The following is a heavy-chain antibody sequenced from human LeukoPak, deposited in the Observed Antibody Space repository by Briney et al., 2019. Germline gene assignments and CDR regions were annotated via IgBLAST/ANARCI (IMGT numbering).Heavy chain of an antibody. J-gene: IGHJ2*01. CDR1: GGSISSYY. V-gene: IGHV4-59*01. D-gene: IGHD1-26*01. CDR3: ASVADAWELHWYFDL. CDR2: IYYSGST. Sequence: SETLSLTCTVSGGSISSYYWSWIRQPPGKGLEWIGYIYYSGSTNYNPSLKSRVTISVDTSKNQFSLKLSSVTAADTAVYYCASVADAWELHWYFDLWGRGTLVTVSS.